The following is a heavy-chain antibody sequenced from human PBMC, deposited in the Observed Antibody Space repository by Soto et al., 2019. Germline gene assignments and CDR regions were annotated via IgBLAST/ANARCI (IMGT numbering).Heavy chain of an antibody. CDR3: ARERNDGARLDP. D-gene: IGHD2-8*01. CDR2: IYHSGST. Sequence: QVQLQESGPGLVKPSQPLSLTCTVSGGSISSGDYYWSWIRQPPGKGLEWIRYIYHSGSTYYNPSLKRRVTISVDTSKNQFSLKLSSVTAADTAVYYCARERNDGARLDPWGQGTLVTVSS. V-gene: IGHV4-30-4*01. CDR1: GGSISSGDYY. J-gene: IGHJ5*02.